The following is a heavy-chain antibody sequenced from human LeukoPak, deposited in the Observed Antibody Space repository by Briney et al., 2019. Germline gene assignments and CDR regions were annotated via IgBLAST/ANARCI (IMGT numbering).Heavy chain of an antibody. CDR2: IYYSGST. CDR3: ARGGSSGYYLLASVDL. J-gene: IGHJ2*01. V-gene: IGHV4-59*01. D-gene: IGHD3-22*01. Sequence: SETLSLTCTVSGGSISSYYWSWIRQPPGKGLEWIGYIYYSGSTNYNPSLKSRVTISVDTSKNQFSLKLSSVTAADTAVYYCARGGSSGYYLLASVDLWGRGTLVTVSS. CDR1: GGSISSYY.